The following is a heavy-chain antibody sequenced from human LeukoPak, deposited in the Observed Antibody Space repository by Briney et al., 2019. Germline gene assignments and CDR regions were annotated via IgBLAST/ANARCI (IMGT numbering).Heavy chain of an antibody. V-gene: IGHV3-11*04. Sequence: GGSLRLSCAASGFTHSDYHMRWIRQAPAKGLEWVSYISSSGSTIYYADSVKGRFTISRDNSKNTLYLQMNSLRAEDTAVYYCAKEEHYYDSSGYFQSLVDHWGQGTLVTVSS. J-gene: IGHJ4*02. CDR1: GFTHSDYH. CDR3: AKEEHYYDSSGYFQSLVDH. CDR2: ISSSGSTI. D-gene: IGHD3-22*01.